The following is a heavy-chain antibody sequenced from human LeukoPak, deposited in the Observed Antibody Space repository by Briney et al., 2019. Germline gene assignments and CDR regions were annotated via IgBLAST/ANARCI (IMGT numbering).Heavy chain of an antibody. CDR3: AKVATSVAVAGRFVDY. J-gene: IGHJ4*02. D-gene: IGHD6-19*01. CDR1: GFTFSSYG. Sequence: GGSLRLSCAASGFTFSSYGMHWVRQAPGKGLEWVAVISYDGSNKYYADSVKGRFTISRDNSKNTLYLQMNSLRAEDTAVYYCAKVATSVAVAGRFVDYWGQGTLVTVSS. V-gene: IGHV3-30*18. CDR2: ISYDGSNK.